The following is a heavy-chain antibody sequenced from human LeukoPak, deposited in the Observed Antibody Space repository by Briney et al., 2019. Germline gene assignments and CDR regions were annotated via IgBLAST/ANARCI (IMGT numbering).Heavy chain of an antibody. Sequence: PSETLSLTCSVSGDSISYFYWSWIRQAAGKGLEWIGYIHYSGSTNYNPSLKSRVTISVDTSKNQFSLKLNSVTAADTAVYYCARVEEGYGSGRRENYYYYYMDVWGKGTTVTISS. D-gene: IGHD3-10*01. CDR2: IHYSGST. CDR3: ARVEEGYGSGRRENYYYYYMDV. V-gene: IGHV4-59*01. CDR1: GDSISYFY. J-gene: IGHJ6*03.